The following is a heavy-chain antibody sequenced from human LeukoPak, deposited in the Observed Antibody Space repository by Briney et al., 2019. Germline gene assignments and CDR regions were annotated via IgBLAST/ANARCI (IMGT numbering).Heavy chain of an antibody. CDR3: ARDLVEMATIFDY. V-gene: IGHV1-2*02. CDR2: INPNSGGT. CDR1: GNTFTGYY. J-gene: IGHJ4*02. Sequence: ASVKVSCKASGNTFTGYYMHWVRQAPGQGLEWMGWINPNSGGTNYAQKFQGRVTMTRDTSISTAYMELSRLRSDDTAVYYCARDLVEMATIFDYWGQGTLVTVSS. D-gene: IGHD5-24*01.